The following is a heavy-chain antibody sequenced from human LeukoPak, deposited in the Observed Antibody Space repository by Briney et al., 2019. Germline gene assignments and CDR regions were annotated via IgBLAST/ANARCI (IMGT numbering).Heavy chain of an antibody. V-gene: IGHV1-69*05. Sequence: SVKVSCKASGGTFSSYAISWVRQAPGQGLEWMGGIIPIFGTANYARKFQGRVTITTDESTSTAYMELSSLRSEDTAVYYCASSTTVTSRYYYYYYYYMDVWGKGTTVTVSS. D-gene: IGHD4-17*01. CDR3: ASSTTVTSRYYYYYYYYMDV. J-gene: IGHJ6*03. CDR1: GGTFSSYA. CDR2: IIPIFGTA.